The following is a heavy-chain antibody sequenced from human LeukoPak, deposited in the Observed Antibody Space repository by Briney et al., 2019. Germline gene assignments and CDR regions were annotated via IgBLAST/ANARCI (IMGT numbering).Heavy chain of an antibody. V-gene: IGHV4-4*09. CDR3: AKSYFDYSTYYSYYFHL. Sequence: SETLSLTCTVSGGSISGGYWSWIRQPPGGGREWIGYVYTSGRTDYNPSLKSRVTISVDTSSSRFALKLSSVTAADTAVYYCAKSYFDYSTYYSYYFHLWGQGALLTVSS. D-gene: IGHD4-11*01. J-gene: IGHJ4*02. CDR1: GGSISGGY. CDR2: VYTSGRT.